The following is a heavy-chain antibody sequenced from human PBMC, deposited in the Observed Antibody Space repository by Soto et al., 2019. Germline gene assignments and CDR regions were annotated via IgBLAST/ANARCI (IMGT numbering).Heavy chain of an antibody. CDR1: GGSISSSNW. J-gene: IGHJ6*02. CDR2: IYHSGST. D-gene: IGHD1-26*01. V-gene: IGHV4-4*02. Sequence: SETLSLTCAVSGGSISSSNWLSWVRQPPGKGLEWIGEIYHSGSTNYNPSLKSRVTISVDKSKNQFSLKLSSVTAADTAVYYCASERRGSYLYYYYYGMDVWGQGTTVTVSS. CDR3: ASERRGSYLYYYYYGMDV.